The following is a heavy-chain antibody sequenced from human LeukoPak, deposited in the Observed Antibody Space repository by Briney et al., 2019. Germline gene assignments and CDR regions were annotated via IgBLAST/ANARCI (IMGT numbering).Heavy chain of an antibody. CDR2: IYPGDSDT. D-gene: IGHD3-22*01. J-gene: IGHJ4*02. CDR1: GYSFTSYW. Sequence: GESLKISCKGSGYSFTSYWIGWVRQMPGKGLEMMGIIYPGDSDTRYSPSFQGQVTISADKSISTAYLQWSSLKASDTAMYFCARQYYDTSGYSGGIYYFDYWGQGTLVTVSS. V-gene: IGHV5-51*01. CDR3: ARQYYDTSGYSGGIYYFDY.